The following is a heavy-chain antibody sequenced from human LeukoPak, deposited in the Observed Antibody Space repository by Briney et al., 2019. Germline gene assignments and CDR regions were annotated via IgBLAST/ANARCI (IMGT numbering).Heavy chain of an antibody. V-gene: IGHV4-38-2*02. J-gene: IGHJ4*02. CDR3: ARDSGGYCSSTSCYPSFYFDY. Sequence: SETLSLTCTVSGYSISSGYYWGWIRQPPGKGLEWIGSIYHSGSTYYNPSLKSRVTISVDTSKNQCSLKLSSVTAADTAVYYCARDSGGYCSSTSCYPSFYFDYWGQGTLVTVSS. D-gene: IGHD2-2*03. CDR2: IYHSGST. CDR1: GYSISSGYY.